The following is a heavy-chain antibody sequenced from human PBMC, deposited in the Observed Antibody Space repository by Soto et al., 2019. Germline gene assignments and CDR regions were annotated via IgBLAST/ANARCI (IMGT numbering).Heavy chain of an antibody. V-gene: IGHV4-39*07. D-gene: IGHD6-19*01. CDR3: ARETVAGTDY. CDR2: IYYTEST. CDR1: GGSVSSNSYS. J-gene: IGHJ4*02. Sequence: TLSLTCTVSGGSVSSNSYSWGWIRQSPGKGLEWIGIIYYTESTYYNPSLLSRVTISVDTSMNQFSLKLSSVTAADTAVYYCARETVAGTDYWGQGTLVTVSS.